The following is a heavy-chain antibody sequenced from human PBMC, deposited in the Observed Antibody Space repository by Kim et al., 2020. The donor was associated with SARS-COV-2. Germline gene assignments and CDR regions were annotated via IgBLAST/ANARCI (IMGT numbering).Heavy chain of an antibody. V-gene: IGHV1-46*01. CDR1: GYTFTSYY. CDR2: INPSGGST. D-gene: IGHD6-13*01. J-gene: IGHJ1*01. CDR3: ARVLHKKGIAAAGNTNFQH. Sequence: ASVKVSCKASGYTFTSYYMHWVRQAPGQGLEWMGIINPSGGSTSYAQKFQGRVTMTRDTSTSTVYMELSSLRSEDTAVYYCARVLHKKGIAAAGNTNFQHWGQGTLVTVSS.